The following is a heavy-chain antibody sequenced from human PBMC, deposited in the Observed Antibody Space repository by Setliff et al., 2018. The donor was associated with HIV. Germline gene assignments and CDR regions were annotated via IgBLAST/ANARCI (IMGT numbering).Heavy chain of an antibody. D-gene: IGHD2-15*01. CDR3: ARDSRDIVVVIAPEPEPYYYYGMDV. CDR1: GYTFTAYA. Sequence: ASVKVSCKASGYTFTAYAMHWVRQAPGQRLEWMGWINAGNGNTDYAQKLQGRVTMTTDTSTSTVYMELSSLRSEDTAVYYCARDSRDIVVVIAPEPEPYYYYGMDVWGEGTTVTVSS. J-gene: IGHJ6*04. V-gene: IGHV1-3*01. CDR2: INAGNGNT.